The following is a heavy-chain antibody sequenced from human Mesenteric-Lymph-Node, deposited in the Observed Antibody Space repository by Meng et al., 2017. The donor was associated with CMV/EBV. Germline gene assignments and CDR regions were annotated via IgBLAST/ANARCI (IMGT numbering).Heavy chain of an antibody. CDR3: ASHHCSSTSCYPPGGNYYYYGMDV. Sequence: SETLSLTCTVSGGSISSSNYYWGWIRQPPGKGLEWIGNIYYSGSTYYNPSLKSRVTISVDTSKNQFSLKLSSVTAADTAVYYCASHHCSSTSCYPPGGNYYYYGMDVWGQGTTVTVSS. D-gene: IGHD2-2*01. CDR2: IYYSGST. J-gene: IGHJ6*02. V-gene: IGHV4-39*01. CDR1: GGSISSSNYY.